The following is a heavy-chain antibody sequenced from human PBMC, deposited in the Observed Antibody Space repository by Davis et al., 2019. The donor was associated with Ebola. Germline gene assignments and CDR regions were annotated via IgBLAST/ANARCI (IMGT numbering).Heavy chain of an antibody. Sequence: GESLKISCAASGFTFGSYGMHWVRQAPGKGLEWVTFIRHDGNDKYYADSAKGRFTISRDNANNSLYLQMNSLRVEDTAVYNCGKSMASGSSPVWVVSRDVWGKGTTVTVSS. J-gene: IGHJ6*04. D-gene: IGHD3-10*01. V-gene: IGHV3-30*02. CDR1: GFTFGSYG. CDR2: IRHDGNDK. CDR3: GKSMASGSSPVWVVSRDV.